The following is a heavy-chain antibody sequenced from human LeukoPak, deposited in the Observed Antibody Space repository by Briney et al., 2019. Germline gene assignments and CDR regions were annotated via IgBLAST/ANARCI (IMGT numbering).Heavy chain of an antibody. D-gene: IGHD6-19*01. CDR2: IKQDGSEK. V-gene: IGHV3-7*01. J-gene: IGHJ4*02. CDR3: ARDRKQWLVYYYFDY. CDR1: GFTFSSYW. Sequence: GGSLRLSCAASGFTFSSYWMSWVRQAPGKGLEWVANIKQDGSEKYYVDSVKGRFTISRDNAKNSLYLQMNSLRAEDTAVCYCARDRKQWLVYYYFDYWGQGTLVTVSS.